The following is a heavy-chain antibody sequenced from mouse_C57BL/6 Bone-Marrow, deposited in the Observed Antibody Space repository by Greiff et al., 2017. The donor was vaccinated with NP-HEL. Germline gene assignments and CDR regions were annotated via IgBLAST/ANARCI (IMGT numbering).Heavy chain of an antibody. Sequence: VQLQQPGAELVKPGASVKLSCKASGYIFTSYWMHWVKQRPGQGLEWIGMIHPNSGSTNYNEKFKSKATLTVDKSSSTAYMQLSSLTSEDSAVYYCAPRSLLRHYWYFDVWGTGTTVTVSS. V-gene: IGHV1-64*01. CDR3: APRSLLRHYWYFDV. D-gene: IGHD1-2*01. CDR1: GYIFTSYW. J-gene: IGHJ1*03. CDR2: IHPNSGST.